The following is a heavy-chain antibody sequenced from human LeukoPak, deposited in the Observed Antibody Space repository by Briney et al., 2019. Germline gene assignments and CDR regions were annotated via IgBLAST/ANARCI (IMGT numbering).Heavy chain of an antibody. V-gene: IGHV3-48*02. CDR3: AGDKDYAFDY. D-gene: IGHD3-16*01. CDR2: IGSSGYSI. CDR1: GFTFSRYS. J-gene: IGHJ4*02. Sequence: GGSLRLSCAASGFTFSRYSMNWVRQAPGKGLEWVSYIGSSGYSISYADSVRGRFTISRDNAKNSLYLHMSSLRDEDAAVYSCAGDKDYAFDYWGQGTLVTVSS.